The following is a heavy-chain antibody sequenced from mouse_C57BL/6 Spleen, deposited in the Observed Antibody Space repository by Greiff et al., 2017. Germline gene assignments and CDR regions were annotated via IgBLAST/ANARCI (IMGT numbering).Heavy chain of an antibody. CDR3: ARHGGIYDGYYVRFAY. D-gene: IGHD2-3*01. J-gene: IGHJ3*01. V-gene: IGHV5-6*01. CDR2: ISSGGSYT. Sequence: DVHLVESGGDLVKPGGSLKLSCAASGFTFSSYGMSWVRQTPDKRLEWVATISSGGSYTYYPDSVKGRFTISRDNAKNTLYLQMSSLKSEDTAMYYCARHGGIYDGYYVRFAYWGQGTLVTVSA. CDR1: GFTFSSYG.